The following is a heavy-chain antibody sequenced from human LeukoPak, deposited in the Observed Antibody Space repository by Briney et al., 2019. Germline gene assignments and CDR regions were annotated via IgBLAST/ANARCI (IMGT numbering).Heavy chain of an antibody. CDR2: ISYDGSNK. CDR1: GFTFSSYG. Sequence: PGGSLRLSCAASGFTFSSYGMHWVRQAPGKGLEWGAVISYDGSNKYYADSVKGRFTISRDNSKNTLYLQMNSLRAEDTAVYYCANGDSSSWYNYWGQGTLVTVSS. V-gene: IGHV3-30*18. D-gene: IGHD6-13*01. J-gene: IGHJ4*02. CDR3: ANGDSSSWYNY.